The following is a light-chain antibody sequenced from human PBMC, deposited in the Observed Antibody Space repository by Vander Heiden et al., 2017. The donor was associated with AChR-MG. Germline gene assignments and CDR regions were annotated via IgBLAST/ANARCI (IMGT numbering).Light chain of an antibody. J-gene: IGKJ1*01. CDR3: QQDNNWPWT. CDR2: GAS. CDR1: QSVSSN. V-gene: IGKV3-15*01. Sequence: ELVMTQSPATLSVSPGERPTLSCRASQSVSSNLAWYQQKPGQAPRLLIYGASTRATGIPARFSGSGSGTEFTLTISSLQSEDFAVYYCQQDNNWPWTFGQGTKVEIK.